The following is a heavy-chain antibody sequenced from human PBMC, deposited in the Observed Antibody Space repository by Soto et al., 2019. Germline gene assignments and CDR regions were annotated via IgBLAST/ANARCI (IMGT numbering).Heavy chain of an antibody. CDR3: AGMPYTSGLRFDP. J-gene: IGHJ5*02. CDR2: IYQSGVT. Sequence: TSETLSLTCNMSGDSYSISTYSWSWIRQPPGKALQWIGFIYQSGVTSYNPSLASRVSISLDRSNNQCSLKLKSVTAADTAVYFCAGMPYTSGLRFDPWGPGTLVTVSS. CDR1: GDSYSISTYS. D-gene: IGHD6-19*01. V-gene: IGHV4-30-2*01.